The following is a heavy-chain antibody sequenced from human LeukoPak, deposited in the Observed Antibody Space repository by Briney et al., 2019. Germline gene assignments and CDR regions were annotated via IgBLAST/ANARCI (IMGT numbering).Heavy chain of an antibody. CDR1: GGAIASGGYS. D-gene: IGHD3-16*01. Sequence: PSETLSLTCTVSGGAIASGGYSWNWIRQSPGKGLEWIGCIYDRGPAYYNPSLKSRFTISVDRPKNQFFLNVTSLTAADTAVYYCARSRQAWGLLSSWGQGTPVVVSS. CDR3: ARSRQAWGLLSS. V-gene: IGHV4-30-2*06. CDR2: IYDRGPA. J-gene: IGHJ5*02.